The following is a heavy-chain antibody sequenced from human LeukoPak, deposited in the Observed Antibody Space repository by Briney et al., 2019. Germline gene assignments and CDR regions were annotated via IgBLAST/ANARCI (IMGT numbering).Heavy chain of an antibody. V-gene: IGHV3-23*01. D-gene: IGHD4-17*01. CDR1: GFTFSSYA. CDR2: ISGRGGST. J-gene: IGHJ6*02. CDR3: AAHASTVTTTYYYYGMDV. Sequence: GGSLRLSCAASGFTFSSYAMSWVRQAPGKGLEWVSAISGRGGSTYYADSVKGRFTISRDNSKNTLYLQMNSLRAEDTAVYYCAAHASTVTTTYYYYGMDVWGQGTTVTVSS.